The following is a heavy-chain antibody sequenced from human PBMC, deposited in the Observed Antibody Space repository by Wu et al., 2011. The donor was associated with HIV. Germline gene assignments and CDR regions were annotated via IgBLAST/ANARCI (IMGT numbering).Heavy chain of an antibody. V-gene: IGHV1-2*02. CDR1: RYTFTTYY. D-gene: IGHD6-13*01. J-gene: IGHJ3*02. CDR3: ARRADIAADAFDI. Sequence: QVQLVQSGTEVKKPGASVKVSCKASRYTFTTYYMHWVRQAPGQGLEWMGWINPNSGGTNYAQKFQGRVTMTRDTSISTAYMELSRLRSDDTAVYYCARRADIAADAFDIWGQGTMVTVSS. CDR2: INPNSGGT.